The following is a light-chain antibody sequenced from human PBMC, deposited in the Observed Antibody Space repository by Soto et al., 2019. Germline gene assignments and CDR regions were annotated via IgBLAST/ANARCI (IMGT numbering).Light chain of an antibody. V-gene: IGKV1-17*01. J-gene: IGKJ1*01. CDR3: XXXNXYPWT. Sequence: DIQMTQSPSSLSASVGDRVTITCRASQGXRXXLGWYQQKPGKAPKRLIYAASNLQSGVPSRFSGSGSGTXFTLTXXSLXXXDXXXXXXXXXNXYPWTFGQGTKVEIK. CDR2: AAS. CDR1: QGXRXX.